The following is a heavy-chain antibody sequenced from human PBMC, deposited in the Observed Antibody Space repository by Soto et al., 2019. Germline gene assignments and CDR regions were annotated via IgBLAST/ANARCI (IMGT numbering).Heavy chain of an antibody. J-gene: IGHJ6*02. D-gene: IGHD6-13*01. Sequence: QVQLVQSGAEVKKPGSSVKVSCKASGGTFSSYAISWVRQAPGQGLEWMGGIIPIFGTANYAEKFQGRVTITADKSTSTAYMELSSLRSEDTAVYYCARSIAAAGLYYYGMDVWGQGTTVTVSS. CDR1: GGTFSSYA. CDR3: ARSIAAAGLYYYGMDV. V-gene: IGHV1-69*06. CDR2: IIPIFGTA.